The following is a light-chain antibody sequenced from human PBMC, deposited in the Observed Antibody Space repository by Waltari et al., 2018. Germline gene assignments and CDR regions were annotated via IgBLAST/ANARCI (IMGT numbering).Light chain of an antibody. CDR1: SSDGGGYNY. CDR3: SSYAGSNNYV. V-gene: IGLV2-8*01. J-gene: IGLJ1*01. Sequence: QSALTQPPSASGSPGPSVTLSCTGTSSDGGGYNYVSWYQQHPGKAPKLMIYEVSKRPSGVPDRFSGSKSGNTASLTVSGLQAEDEADYYCSSYAGSNNYVFGTGTKVTVL. CDR2: EVS.